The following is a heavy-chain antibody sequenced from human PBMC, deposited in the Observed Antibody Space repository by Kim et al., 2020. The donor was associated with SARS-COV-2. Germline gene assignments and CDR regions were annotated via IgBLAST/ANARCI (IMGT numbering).Heavy chain of an antibody. Sequence: SQTLSLTCAISGDSVSSNSAAWNWIRQSPSRGLEWLGRTYYRSKWYNDYAVSVKSRITINPDTSKNQFSLQLNSVTPEDTAVYYCAREGGLVATIRGDYYYGMDVWGQGTTVTVSS. CDR3: AREGGLVATIRGDYYYGMDV. CDR1: GDSVSSNSAA. V-gene: IGHV6-1*01. D-gene: IGHD5-12*01. CDR2: TYYRSKWYN. J-gene: IGHJ6*02.